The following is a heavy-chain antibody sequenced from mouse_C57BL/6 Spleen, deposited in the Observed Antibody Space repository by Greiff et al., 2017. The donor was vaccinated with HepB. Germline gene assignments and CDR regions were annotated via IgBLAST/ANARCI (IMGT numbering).Heavy chain of an antibody. D-gene: IGHD1-1*01. CDR1: GYTFTSYW. Sequence: VQLQQPRAELVKPGASVKLSCKASGYTFTSYWMQWVKQRPGQGLEWIGEIDPSDSYTNYNQKFKGKATLTVDTSSSTAYMQLSSLTSEDSAVYYCARDYYGSRDWYCDVWGTGTTVTVSS. J-gene: IGHJ1*03. CDR3: ARDYYGSRDWYCDV. CDR2: IDPSDSYT. V-gene: IGHV1-50*01.